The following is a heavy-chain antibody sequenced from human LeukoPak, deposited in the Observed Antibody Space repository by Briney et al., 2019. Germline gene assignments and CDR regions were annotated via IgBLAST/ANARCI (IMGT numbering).Heavy chain of an antibody. CDR3: ARDVIAARMLRGAFDI. V-gene: IGHV1-69-2*01. CDR1: GYTFTDYY. Sequence: GATVKISCKASGYTFTDYYMHWVQQAPGKGLEWMGRVDPEDGETIYAEKFQGRVTITADTSTDTAYMELSSLRSEDTAVYYCARDVIAARMLRGAFDIWGQGTMVTVSS. CDR2: VDPEDGET. D-gene: IGHD6-6*01. J-gene: IGHJ3*02.